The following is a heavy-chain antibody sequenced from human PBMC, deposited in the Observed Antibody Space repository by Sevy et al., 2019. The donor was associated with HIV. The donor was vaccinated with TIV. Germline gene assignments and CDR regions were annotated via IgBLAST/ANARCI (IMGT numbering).Heavy chain of an antibody. J-gene: IGHJ4*02. CDR1: RGSISSYY. Sequence: SETPSLTCTVSRGSISSYYWSWIRQPPGKGLEWIGYIYYSRSTNYNPSLKSRVTISVDTSKNQFSLKLSSVTAADTAVYYCARGINCSGGSCYPNDYWGQGTLVTVSS. CDR2: IYYSRST. V-gene: IGHV4-59*01. D-gene: IGHD2-15*01. CDR3: ARGINCSGGSCYPNDY.